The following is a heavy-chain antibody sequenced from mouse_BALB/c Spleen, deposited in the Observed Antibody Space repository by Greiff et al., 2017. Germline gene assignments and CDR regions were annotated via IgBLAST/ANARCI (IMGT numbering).Heavy chain of an antibody. J-gene: IGHJ1*01. CDR3: AREGYYRYDEGWYFDV. CDR2: IDPANGNT. D-gene: IGHD2-14*01. CDR1: GFNIKDTY. Sequence: DVHLVESGAELVKPGASVKLSCTASGFNIKDTYMHWVKQRPEQGLEWIGRIDPANGNTKYDPKFQGKATITADTSSNTAYLQLSSLTSEDTAVYYCAREGYYRYDEGWYFDVWGAGTTVTVSS. V-gene: IGHV14-3*02.